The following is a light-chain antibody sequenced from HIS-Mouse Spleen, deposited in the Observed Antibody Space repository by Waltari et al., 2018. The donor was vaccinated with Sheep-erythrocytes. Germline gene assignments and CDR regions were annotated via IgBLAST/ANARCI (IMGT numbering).Light chain of an antibody. CDR3: CSYAGSSTPWV. V-gene: IGLV3-19*01. CDR2: GKN. J-gene: IGLJ3*02. CDR1: SLRSYY. Sequence: SSELTQDPAVSVALGQTVRITCQGDSLRSYYASWYQQKPGQAPVLVIYGKNNRPSGVSNRFSGSKSGNTASLTISGLQAEDEADYYCCSYAGSSTPWVFGGGTKLTVL.